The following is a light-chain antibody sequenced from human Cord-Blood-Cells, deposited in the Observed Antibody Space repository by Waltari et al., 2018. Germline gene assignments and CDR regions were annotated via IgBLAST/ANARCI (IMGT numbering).Light chain of an antibody. J-gene: IGLJ2*01. CDR3: SSYTSSSTLGV. Sequence: QSALTQPASVSGSPGQSITISCTGTSSDVGGYNYVSWYQQHPGKAPNLMTYEVSNRPAGVSNRFSSSKSGNTASLTISGLQAEYEADYYCSSYTSSSTLGVFGGGTKLTVL. V-gene: IGLV2-14*01. CDR1: SSDVGGYNY. CDR2: EVS.